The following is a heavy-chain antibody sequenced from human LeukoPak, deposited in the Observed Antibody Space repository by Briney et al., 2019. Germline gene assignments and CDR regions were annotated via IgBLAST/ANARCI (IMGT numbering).Heavy chain of an antibody. Sequence: SQTLSLTCTVSGGSINNGGYYWSWIRQHPGKGLEWIGYIYYSGSTNYNPSLKSRVTISADTSKNQFSLKLSSVTAADTAVYYCARVTMVRGTDYWGQGTLVTVSS. CDR1: GGSINNGGYY. CDR2: IYYSGST. D-gene: IGHD3-10*01. J-gene: IGHJ4*02. CDR3: ARVTMVRGTDY. V-gene: IGHV4-30-4*01.